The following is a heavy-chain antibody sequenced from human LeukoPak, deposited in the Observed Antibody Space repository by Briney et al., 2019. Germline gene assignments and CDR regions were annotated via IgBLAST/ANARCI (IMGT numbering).Heavy chain of an antibody. J-gene: IGHJ6*03. CDR3: ARDNPPPYMDV. V-gene: IGHV4-59*12. Sequence: PSETLSLTCTVSGGSISSYYWSWIRQPPGKGLEWIGYIYYSGSTNYNPSLKSRVTISVDRSKNQFSLKLSSVTAADTAMYYCARDNPPPYMDVWGKGTTVTVSS. CDR1: GGSISSYY. CDR2: IYYSGST.